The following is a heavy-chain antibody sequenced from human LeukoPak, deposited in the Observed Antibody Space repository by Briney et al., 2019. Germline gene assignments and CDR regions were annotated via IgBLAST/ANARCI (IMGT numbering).Heavy chain of an antibody. CDR2: INPNSGDT. D-gene: IGHD5-18*01. CDR3: ARKLQLWLQDYYYGMNV. J-gene: IGHJ6*02. CDR1: GYTFTGYI. Sequence: ASVKVSCKASGYTFTGYIMHWVRQAPGQGLEWMGWINPNSGDTKYTQKFQGRVTLTRDTSISTAYMELNRLRSDDTAVYYCARKLQLWLQDYYYGMNVWGQGTTVTVSS. V-gene: IGHV1-2*02.